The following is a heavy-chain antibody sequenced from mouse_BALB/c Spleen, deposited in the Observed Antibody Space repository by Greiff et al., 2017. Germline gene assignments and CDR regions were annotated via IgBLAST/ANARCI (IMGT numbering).Heavy chain of an antibody. CDR1: GFTFSSFG. Sequence: EVQRVESGGGLVQPGGSRKLSCAASGFTFSSFGMHWVRQAPEKGLEWVAYISSGSSTIYYADTVKGRFTISRDNPKNTLFLQMTSLRSEDTAMYYCARSGGNDAMDYWGQGTSVTVSS. V-gene: IGHV5-17*02. CDR2: ISSGSSTI. J-gene: IGHJ4*01. D-gene: IGHD2-1*01. CDR3: ARSGGNDAMDY.